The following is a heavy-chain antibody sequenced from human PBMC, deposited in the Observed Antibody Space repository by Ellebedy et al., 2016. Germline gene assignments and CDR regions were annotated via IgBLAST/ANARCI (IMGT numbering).Heavy chain of an antibody. CDR1: GFPFNSYS. D-gene: IGHD3-16*01. J-gene: IGHJ4*02. CDR2: ISDTGSTT. V-gene: IGHV3-48*02. CDR3: ARDSRRWDLDY. Sequence: GGSLRLXXQASGFPFNSYSMTWVRQAPGKGLEWVSYISDTGSTTHYADSMKGRFTISRDNVKNSLYLQLNSLRDEDTAVYYCARDSRRWDLDYWGQGARVTVSS.